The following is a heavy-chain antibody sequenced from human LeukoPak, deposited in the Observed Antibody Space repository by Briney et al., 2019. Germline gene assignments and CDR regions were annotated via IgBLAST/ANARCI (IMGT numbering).Heavy chain of an antibody. CDR2: IKQDGSEK. D-gene: IGHD2-2*01. J-gene: IGHJ6*03. CDR3: ARDRCSSTSCYGPYCMDV. V-gene: IGHV3-7*01. Sequence: GGSLRLSCAASGFTFSSYWMSWVRQAPGKGLEWVANIKQDGSEKYYVDSVKGRFTISRDNAKNSLYLQMNSLGAEDTAVYYCARDRCSSTSCYGPYCMDVWGKGTTVTVSS. CDR1: GFTFSSYW.